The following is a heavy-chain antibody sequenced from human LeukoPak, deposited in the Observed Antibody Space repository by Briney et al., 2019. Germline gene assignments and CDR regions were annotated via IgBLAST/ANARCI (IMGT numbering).Heavy chain of an antibody. CDR3: ARDHRGFGGVIDFDY. Sequence: ASVKVSCKASGYTFTSYAMHWVRQAPGQRLEWMGWINAGNGNTKYSQKFQGRVTITRDTSASTAYMELSSLRSEDTAVYYCARDHRGFGGVIDFDYWGQGTLVTVSS. J-gene: IGHJ4*02. V-gene: IGHV1-3*01. CDR1: GYTFTSYA. CDR2: INAGNGNT. D-gene: IGHD3-16*01.